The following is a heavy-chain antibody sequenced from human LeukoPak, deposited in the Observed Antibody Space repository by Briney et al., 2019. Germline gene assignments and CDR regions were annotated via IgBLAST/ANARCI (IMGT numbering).Heavy chain of an antibody. J-gene: IGHJ4*02. CDR2: ISSNGGST. CDR1: GFTFSNYA. CDR3: MKGLGSGNYFTTPFDS. D-gene: IGHD1-26*01. Sequence: GGSLRLSCSASGFTFSNYAMHWVRQAPGKGLEYVSAISSNGGSTYYADSVKGRFTISRDNSKNTLYLQMSSLRPEDTAVYYCMKGLGSGNYFTTPFDSWGQGTLVTVSS. V-gene: IGHV3-64D*06.